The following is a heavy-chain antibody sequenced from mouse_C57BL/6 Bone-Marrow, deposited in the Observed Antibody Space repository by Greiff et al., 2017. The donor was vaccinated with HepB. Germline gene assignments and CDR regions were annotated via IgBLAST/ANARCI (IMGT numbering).Heavy chain of an antibody. CDR2: ISDGGSYT. CDR3: ARDLPIYYYGSSYGY. J-gene: IGHJ2*01. CDR1: GFTFSSYA. Sequence: EVKLVESGGGLVKPGGSLKLSCAASGFTFSSYAMSWVRQTPEKRLEWVATISDGGSYTYYPDNVKGRFTISRDNAKNNLYLQMSHLKSEDTAMYYCARDLPIYYYGSSYGYWGQGTTLTVSS. V-gene: IGHV5-4*01. D-gene: IGHD1-1*01.